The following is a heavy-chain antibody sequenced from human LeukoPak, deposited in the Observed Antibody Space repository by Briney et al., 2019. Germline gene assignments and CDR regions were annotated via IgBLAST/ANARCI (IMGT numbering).Heavy chain of an antibody. Sequence: GGSLRLSCAASGFTFDSYGMSWVRQAPGKGLEWVSAISGSGGSTYYADSVKGRFTISRDNSRNTLYVQMNSLRAEDTAVYYCAKTPASRFFDSRQYYFDYWGQGTLVTVSS. V-gene: IGHV3-23*01. CDR2: ISGSGGST. J-gene: IGHJ4*02. CDR1: GFTFDSYG. D-gene: IGHD3-9*01. CDR3: AKTPASRFFDSRQYYFDY.